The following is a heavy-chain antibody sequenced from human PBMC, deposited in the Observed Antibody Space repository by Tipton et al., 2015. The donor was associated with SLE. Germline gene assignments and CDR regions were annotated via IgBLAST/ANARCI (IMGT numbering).Heavy chain of an antibody. CDR3: ASNWAWDAFDI. CDR2: INHSGST. Sequence: LRLSCAVYGGSFSGYYWSWIRQPPGKGLEWIGEINHSGSTNYNPSLKSRVTISVDTSKNQFSLKLSSVTAADTAVYYCASNWAWDAFDIWGQGTMVTVSS. J-gene: IGHJ3*02. CDR1: GGSFSGYY. V-gene: IGHV4-34*01. D-gene: IGHD1-1*01.